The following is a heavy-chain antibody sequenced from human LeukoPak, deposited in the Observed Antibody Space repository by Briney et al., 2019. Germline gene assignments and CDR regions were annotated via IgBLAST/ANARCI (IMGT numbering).Heavy chain of an antibody. CDR3: ARGAPYYYDSSGYLFDY. CDR1: GGSISGYY. CDR2: IYYSGST. Sequence: PSETLSLTCTVSGGSISGYYWSWIRQPPGKGLEWIGYIYYSGSTNYNPSLKSRVTISVDTSKNQFSLKLSSVTAADTAVYYCARGAPYYYDSSGYLFDYWGQGTLVTVSS. D-gene: IGHD3-22*01. J-gene: IGHJ4*02. V-gene: IGHV4-59*01.